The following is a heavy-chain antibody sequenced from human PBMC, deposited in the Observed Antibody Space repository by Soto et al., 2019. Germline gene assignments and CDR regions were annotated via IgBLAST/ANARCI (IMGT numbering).Heavy chain of an antibody. CDR3: ARGLTPSVVVTANRPFDY. V-gene: IGHV4-34*01. D-gene: IGHD2-21*02. Sequence: QVQLQQWGAGLLKPSETLSLTCAVSGGSFSRYFWSWIRQPPGKGLEWIGEINHSGSTNYNPSLKSPVTISVDTAKNQFSLKLASVTAADTAVYYCARGLTPSVVVTANRPFDYWGQGTLVTVSS. CDR1: GGSFSRYF. J-gene: IGHJ4*02. CDR2: INHSGST.